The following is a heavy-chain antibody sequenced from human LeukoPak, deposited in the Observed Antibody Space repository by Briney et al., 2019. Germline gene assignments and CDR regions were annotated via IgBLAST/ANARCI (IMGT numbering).Heavy chain of an antibody. CDR3: ARAEYCSSTSCYLGTNWFDP. D-gene: IGHD2-2*01. CDR1: GGSISSGGYF. CDR2: IYYSGST. Sequence: PSETLSLTCTVSGGSISSGGYFWTWIRQHPGKGLEWIGYIYYSGSTYYNPSLKSRVTISVDTSKNQFSLKLSSVTAADTAVYYCARAEYCSSTSCYLGTNWFDPWGQGTLVTVSS. V-gene: IGHV4-30-4*08. J-gene: IGHJ5*02.